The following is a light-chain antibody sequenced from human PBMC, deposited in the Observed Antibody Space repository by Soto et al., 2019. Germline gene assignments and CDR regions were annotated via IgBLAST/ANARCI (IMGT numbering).Light chain of an antibody. J-gene: IGKJ4*01. V-gene: IGKV1-6*01. CDR3: LQDYSSLT. Sequence: AIEMTHSPSSLSASVGDRVTITCRASQGIGSDLAWYQQRPGKAPKLLIYAVSSLQNGVPSRFSGSGSGTDFTLNISSLQPEDFATYYCLQDYSSLTFGGGTKVET. CDR2: AVS. CDR1: QGIGSD.